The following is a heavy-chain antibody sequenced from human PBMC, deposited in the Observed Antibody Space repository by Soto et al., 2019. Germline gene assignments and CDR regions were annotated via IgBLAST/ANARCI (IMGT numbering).Heavy chain of an antibody. CDR2: ISDSGDST. CDR3: AKGRCASCYFADY. CDR1: GFTFSNYA. Sequence: PGGSLRLSCAASGFTFSNYAMNWVRQAPGKGLEWVSGISDSGDSTFYADSVKGRFTISRDNSKNTLYLQLSSLRAEDTAIYYCAKGRCASCYFADYWGQGSLVTVS. V-gene: IGHV3-23*01. J-gene: IGHJ4*02. D-gene: IGHD2-21*01.